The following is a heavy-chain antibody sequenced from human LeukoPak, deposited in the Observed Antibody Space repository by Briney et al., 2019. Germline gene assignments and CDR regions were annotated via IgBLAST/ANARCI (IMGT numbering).Heavy chain of an antibody. J-gene: IGHJ4*02. V-gene: IGHV3-23*01. CDR2: ISGGGSGGST. CDR3: ARSPRDPSGYFFDY. Sequence: GESLKISCKNSGYSFTTYWIGWVRQAPGKGLEWVSSISGGGSGGSTYYADSVKGRFTISRDNSKNTLYLQMNSLRAEDTAVYYCARSPRDPSGYFFDYWGQGTLVTVSS. D-gene: IGHD3-3*01. CDR1: GYSFTTYW.